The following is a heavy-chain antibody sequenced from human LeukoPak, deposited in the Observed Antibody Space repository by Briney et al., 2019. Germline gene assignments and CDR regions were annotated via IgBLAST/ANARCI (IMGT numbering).Heavy chain of an antibody. J-gene: IGHJ4*02. Sequence: PGGSLRLSCAASGFTFSSYAMSWVRQAPGKGLEWVSAISGSGGSTYYADSVKGRFTISRDNSKNTLYLQMNSLRAEDTAVYYCAKDRPTCAYCDFWSGYLDYWGQGTLVTVSS. CDR1: GFTFSSYA. CDR3: AKDRPTCAYCDFWSGYLDY. D-gene: IGHD3-3*01. CDR2: ISGSGGST. V-gene: IGHV3-23*01.